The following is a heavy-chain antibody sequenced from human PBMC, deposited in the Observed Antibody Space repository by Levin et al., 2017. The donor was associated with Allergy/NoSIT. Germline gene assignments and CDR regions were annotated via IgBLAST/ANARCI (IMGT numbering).Heavy chain of an antibody. CDR2: IWYDGSNK. Sequence: GGSLRLSCAASGFTFSSYGMHWVRQAPGKGLEWVAVIWYDGSNKYYADSVKGRFTISRDNSKNTLYLQMNSLRAEDTAVYYCAREGGSGWVGYYYYGMDVWGQGTTVTVSS. J-gene: IGHJ6*02. V-gene: IGHV3-33*01. CDR1: GFTFSSYG. D-gene: IGHD6-19*01. CDR3: AREGGSGWVGYYYYGMDV.